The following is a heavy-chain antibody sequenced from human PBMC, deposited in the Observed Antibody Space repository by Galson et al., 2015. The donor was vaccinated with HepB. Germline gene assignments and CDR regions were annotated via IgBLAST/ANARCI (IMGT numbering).Heavy chain of an antibody. CDR3: ARVDTPMSHDAFDI. J-gene: IGHJ3*02. CDR1: GFTFSVYW. Sequence: SLRLSCAASGFTFSVYWMTWVRQAPGKGLEWVASIKEDSSEKYILDSVKGRFTLSRDNARNPLYLQINNLRPEDTAVYYCARVDTPMSHDAFDIWGQGTMVTVSS. CDR2: IKEDSSEK. V-gene: IGHV3-7*01. D-gene: IGHD5-18*01.